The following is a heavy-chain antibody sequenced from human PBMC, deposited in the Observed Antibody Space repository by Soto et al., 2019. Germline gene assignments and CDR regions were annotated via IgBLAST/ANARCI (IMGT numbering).Heavy chain of an antibody. J-gene: IGHJ3*01. V-gene: IGHV3-66*01. CDR3: AKEFRTSGSRNAFDL. Sequence: EVQLVESGGGLVQPGGSLRLSCAASGFTVSSNYMSWVRQAPGKGLEWVSVTYPGGTTYYADSVKGRFIISRDISKNTLDPQMNSLRAEDTAVYYCAKEFRTSGSRNAFDLWGQGTMVTVSS. CDR1: GFTVSSNY. D-gene: IGHD1-26*01. CDR2: TYPGGTT.